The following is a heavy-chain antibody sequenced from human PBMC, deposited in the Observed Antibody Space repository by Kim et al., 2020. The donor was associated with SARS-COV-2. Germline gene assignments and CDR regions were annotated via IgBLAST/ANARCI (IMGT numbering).Heavy chain of an antibody. V-gene: IGHV3-30*18. D-gene: IGHD3-16*01. CDR2: ISYDGSNK. Sequence: GGSLRLSCAASGFTFSSYGMHWVRQAPGKGLEWVAVISYDGSNKYYADSVKGRFTISRDNSKNTLYLQMNSLRAEDTAVYYCAKSLITFGGVLYYYYGMDVWGQGTTVTVSS. J-gene: IGHJ6*02. CDR1: GFTFSSYG. CDR3: AKSLITFGGVLYYYYGMDV.